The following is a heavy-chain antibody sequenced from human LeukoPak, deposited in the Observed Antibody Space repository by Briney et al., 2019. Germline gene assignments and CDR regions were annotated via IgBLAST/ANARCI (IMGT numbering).Heavy chain of an antibody. CDR1: GGSFSGYY. J-gene: IGHJ3*02. V-gene: IGHV4-34*01. D-gene: IGHD2-15*01. CDR2: INHSGST. Sequence: QPSETLSLTCAVYGGSFSGYYWSWIRQPPGKGLEWIGEINHSGSTNYNPSLKSRVTISVDTSKNQFSLKLSSVTAADTAVYYCAGRLWPWWDIVVVVAAVRAVNGAFDIWGQGTMATVSS. CDR3: AGRLWPWWDIVVVVAAVRAVNGAFDI.